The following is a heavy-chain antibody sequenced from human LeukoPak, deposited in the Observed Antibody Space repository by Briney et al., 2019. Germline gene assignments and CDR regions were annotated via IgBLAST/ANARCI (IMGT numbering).Heavy chain of an antibody. CDR1: GFTFSSYS. CDR3: AKGRHYYDSSGYYYSY. J-gene: IGHJ4*02. CDR2: ISSSSSYI. D-gene: IGHD3-22*01. V-gene: IGHV3-21*04. Sequence: PGGSLRLSCAASGFTFSSYSMNWVRQAPGKGLEWVSSISSSSSYIYYADSVKGRFTISRDNAKNSLYLQMNSLRTEDTALYYCAKGRHYYDSSGYYYSYWGQGTLVTVSS.